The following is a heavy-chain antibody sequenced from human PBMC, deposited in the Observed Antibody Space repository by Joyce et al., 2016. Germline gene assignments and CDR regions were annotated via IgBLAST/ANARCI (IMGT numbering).Heavy chain of an antibody. CDR2: VKEDGSEQ. V-gene: IGHV3-7*03. Sequence: EVQVVESGGTLVQPGGSLRLSCEASGFTFSDYRMTWLRQAPGKGLEWVANVKEDGSEQYYMDSVKGRFTISRDNTKKSVDLQMHSLRAEDTAVYYCGGMMSGIDYWGQGTQVTVSS. CDR1: GFTFSDYR. J-gene: IGHJ4*02. CDR3: GGMMSGIDY. D-gene: IGHD3-16*01.